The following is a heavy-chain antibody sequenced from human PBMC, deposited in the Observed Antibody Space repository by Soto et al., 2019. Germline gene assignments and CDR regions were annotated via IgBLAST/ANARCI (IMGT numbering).Heavy chain of an antibody. CDR2: ISGYNGNT. Sequence: QVQLVQSGAEVRKPGASVKVSCKASGYTFTTYGISWVRQAPGQGLEWMGWISGYNGNTKYAQKFQGRVTMTTDTSTSTVYMDVRSLRSDDTAVYYCAREGEMAYYNYGLDVWGQGTTVTVSS. V-gene: IGHV1-18*01. D-gene: IGHD3-16*01. CDR1: GYTFTTYG. J-gene: IGHJ6*02. CDR3: AREGEMAYYNYGLDV.